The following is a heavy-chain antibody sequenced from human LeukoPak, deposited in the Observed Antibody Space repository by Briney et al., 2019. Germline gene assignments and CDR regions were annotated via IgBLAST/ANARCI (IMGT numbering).Heavy chain of an antibody. D-gene: IGHD3-10*01. CDR3: AREQPPGVYFDY. Sequence: GGSLRLSCAAYGFTVSSNYMSWVRQAPGKGLEWVSIIYTDGNPYNADSVKGRFTISRDNSKNTLYLQMNSLRAEDTAVYYCAREQPPGVYFDYWGQGTLVTVSS. CDR2: IYTDGNP. V-gene: IGHV3-53*01. J-gene: IGHJ4*02. CDR1: GFTVSSNY.